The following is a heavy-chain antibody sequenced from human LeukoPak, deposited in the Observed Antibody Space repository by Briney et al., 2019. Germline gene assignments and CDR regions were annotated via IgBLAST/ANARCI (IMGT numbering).Heavy chain of an antibody. V-gene: IGHV4-34*01. CDR1: GGSFSGYY. Sequence: SETLSLTCAVYGGSFSGYYWSWIRQPPGKGLEWIGEINHSGSTNYNPSLKSRVTISVDTSKNQFSLKLSSVTAADTAVYYCARVGYCSGGSCYSGLVFYWGQGTLVTVSS. J-gene: IGHJ4*02. D-gene: IGHD2-15*01. CDR3: ARVGYCSGGSCYSGLVFY. CDR2: INHSGST.